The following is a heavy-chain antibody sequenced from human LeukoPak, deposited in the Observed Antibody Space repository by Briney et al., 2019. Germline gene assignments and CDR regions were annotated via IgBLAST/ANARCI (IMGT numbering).Heavy chain of an antibody. Sequence: TSSETLSLTCTVSGGSMSSYYWSWIRQPPGKGLEYIGYVYYSGSTNYNPSLKSRVTISVDTSKNRFSLKLSSVTAADTAVYYCARMAPYGDYLHDYWGQGTLVTVSS. CDR2: VYYSGST. CDR1: GGSMSSYY. D-gene: IGHD4-17*01. J-gene: IGHJ4*02. V-gene: IGHV4-59*01. CDR3: ARMAPYGDYLHDY.